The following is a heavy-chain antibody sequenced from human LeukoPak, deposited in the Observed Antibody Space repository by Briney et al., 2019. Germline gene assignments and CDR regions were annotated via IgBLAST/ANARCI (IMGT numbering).Heavy chain of an antibody. J-gene: IGHJ5*02. D-gene: IGHD3-22*01. CDR1: GYTFTGYY. V-gene: IGHV1-2*02. CDR3: AIDLTRSGYYYR. Sequence: GASVKVSCKASGYTFTGYYMHWVRQAPGQGLEWMGWINPNSGGTNYAQRFQGRVTMTRCTSISTAYMELSRLRSDDTAVYYCAIDLTRSGYYYRWGQGTLVTVSS. CDR2: INPNSGGT.